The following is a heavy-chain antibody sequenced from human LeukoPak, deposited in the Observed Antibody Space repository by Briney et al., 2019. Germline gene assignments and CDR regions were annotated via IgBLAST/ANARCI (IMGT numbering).Heavy chain of an antibody. CDR3: VKDSGYAGYCSGGSCSTPDY. D-gene: IGHD2-15*01. CDR1: GFTFSSYG. Sequence: PGRSLRLSCAASGFTFSSYGMHRVRQAPGKGLEWVAVIWFDGSNKYYADSVKGRFTISRDNSKNTLSLQMNSLRAEDTAVYYCVKDSGYAGYCSGGSCSTPDYWGQGTLVTVSS. V-gene: IGHV3-33*06. J-gene: IGHJ4*02. CDR2: IWFDGSNK.